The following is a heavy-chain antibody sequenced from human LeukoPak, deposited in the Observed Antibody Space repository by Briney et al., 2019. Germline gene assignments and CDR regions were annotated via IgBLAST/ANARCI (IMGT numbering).Heavy chain of an antibody. V-gene: IGHV4-4*07. CDR3: ARDVGASNFDS. CDR2: IYTTGTT. D-gene: IGHD1-26*01. CDR1: GDSITSYY. Sequence: PSETLSLTCTVSGDSITSYYWSWIRQSAEKGLEWIGRIYTTGTTNYNPSLKGRVTVSVDTSKNQFFLKLRSVTAADTAVYYCARDVGASNFDSWGQGVQVTVSS. J-gene: IGHJ4*02.